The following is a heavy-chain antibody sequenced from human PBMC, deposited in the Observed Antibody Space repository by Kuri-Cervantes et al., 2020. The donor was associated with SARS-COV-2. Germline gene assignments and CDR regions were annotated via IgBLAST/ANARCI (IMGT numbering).Heavy chain of an antibody. Sequence: ASVKVSCKASGYTFTSYAMHWVRQAPGQRLEWMGWINAGNGNTKYSQKFQGRVTITADKSTSTAYMELSSLRSEDTAVYYCARVCKAYCGGDCSWYFDLWGRGTLVTVSS. CDR2: INAGNGNT. V-gene: IGHV1-3*01. CDR1: GYTFTSYA. CDR3: ARVCKAYCGGDCSWYFDL. D-gene: IGHD2-21*02. J-gene: IGHJ2*01.